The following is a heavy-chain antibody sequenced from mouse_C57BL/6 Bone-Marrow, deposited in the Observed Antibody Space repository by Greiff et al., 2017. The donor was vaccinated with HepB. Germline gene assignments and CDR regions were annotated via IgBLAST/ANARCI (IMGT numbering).Heavy chain of an antibody. Sequence: EVQLVESGAGLVKPGGSLKLSCAASGFTFSSYAMSWVRQTPEKRLEWVAYISSGGDYIYYADTVKGRCTISRDNARNTRYLRMSSLKSEDTAMDYCTTTTSLLPCAYWGQGTLVT. V-gene: IGHV5-9-1*02. CDR3: TTTTSLLPCAY. D-gene: IGHD6-1*01. CDR1: GFTFSSYA. J-gene: IGHJ3*01. CDR2: ISSGGDYI.